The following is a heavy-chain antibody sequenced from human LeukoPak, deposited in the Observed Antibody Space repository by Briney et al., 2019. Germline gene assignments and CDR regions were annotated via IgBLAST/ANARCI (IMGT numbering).Heavy chain of an antibody. Sequence: PGGSLRLSCAASGFTFSSYAMHWVRQAPGKGLEWVAVISYDGSNKYYADSVKGRFTISRDNSKNTLYLQMNSLSAEDTAVYYCARDLLAVAGPFDYWGRGTLVTVSS. J-gene: IGHJ4*02. D-gene: IGHD6-19*01. CDR3: ARDLLAVAGPFDY. V-gene: IGHV3-30-3*01. CDR1: GFTFSSYA. CDR2: ISYDGSNK.